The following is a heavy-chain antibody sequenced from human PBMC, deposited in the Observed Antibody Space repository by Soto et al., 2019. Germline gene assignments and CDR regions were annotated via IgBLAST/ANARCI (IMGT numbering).Heavy chain of an antibody. V-gene: IGHV3-48*02. CDR2: ITNTGGTI. CDR1: GFTFSTYN. Sequence: GGSLRLSCEGSGFTFSTYNMDWVRQAPGKGLEWVSYITNTGGTIYYADSVRGRFTISRDNAKNTLSLQMNSLRDDDTAVYYCARDGNRGFDMDVWGQGTTVTVSS. CDR3: ARDGNRGFDMDV. J-gene: IGHJ6*02.